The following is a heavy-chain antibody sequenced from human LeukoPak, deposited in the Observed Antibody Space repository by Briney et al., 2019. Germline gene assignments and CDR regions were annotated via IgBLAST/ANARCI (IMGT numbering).Heavy chain of an antibody. Sequence: SETLSLTCTVSGYSISSGYYWGWIRQPPGKGLEWIGSIYHSGSTYYNPSLKSRVTISVDTSKNQFSLKLSSVTAADTAVYYCARRRVVRGGHWFDPWGQGTLVTVSS. CDR3: ARRRVVRGGHWFDP. J-gene: IGHJ5*02. V-gene: IGHV4-38-2*02. CDR1: GYSISSGYY. CDR2: IYHSGST. D-gene: IGHD3-10*01.